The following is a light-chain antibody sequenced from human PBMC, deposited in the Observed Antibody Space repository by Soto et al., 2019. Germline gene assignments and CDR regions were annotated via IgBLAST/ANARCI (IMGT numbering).Light chain of an antibody. V-gene: IGLV1-44*01. CDR1: NSNIGSNN. J-gene: IGLJ1*01. Sequence: QSVLTQPPSASGTPGQRVTISCAGSNSNIGSNNVYWYQQLPGTAPKLLIYNNNQRPSGVPDRISGSKSDTSASLAISGVQSQDEADYYCATWDDSLNGPLYVFGPGTKLTVL. CDR3: ATWDDSLNGPLYV. CDR2: NNN.